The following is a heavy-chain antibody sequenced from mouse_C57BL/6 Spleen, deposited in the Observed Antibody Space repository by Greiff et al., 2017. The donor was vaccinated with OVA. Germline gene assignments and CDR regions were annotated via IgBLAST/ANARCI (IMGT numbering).Heavy chain of an antibody. D-gene: IGHD1-1*01. Sequence: EVQLQQSGPELVKPGASVKISCKASGYTFTDYYMNWVKQSHGKSLEWIGDINPNNGGTSYNQKFKGKATLTVDKSSSTAYMELRSLTSEDSAVYYCARMGYGSSVDYWGQGTTLTVSS. J-gene: IGHJ2*01. CDR3: ARMGYGSSVDY. CDR2: INPNNGGT. V-gene: IGHV1-26*01. CDR1: GYTFTDYY.